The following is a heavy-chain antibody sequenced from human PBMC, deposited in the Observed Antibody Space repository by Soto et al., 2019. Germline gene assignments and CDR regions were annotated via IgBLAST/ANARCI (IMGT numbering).Heavy chain of an antibody. D-gene: IGHD3-9*01. CDR3: ARKAPPGYWLLGLWFDP. J-gene: IGHJ5*02. Sequence: SETLSLTCAVYGGSFSGYYWSWIRQPPGKGLEWIGEINHSGSTNYNPSLKSRVTISVDTSKNQFSLKLSSVTAADTAVYYCARKAPPGYWLLGLWFDPWGQGTLVTVSS. CDR2: INHSGST. V-gene: IGHV4-34*01. CDR1: GGSFSGYY.